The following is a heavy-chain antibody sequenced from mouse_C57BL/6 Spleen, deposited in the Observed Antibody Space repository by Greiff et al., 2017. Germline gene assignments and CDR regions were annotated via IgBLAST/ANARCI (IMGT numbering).Heavy chain of an antibody. CDR2: INPNNGGT. CDR3: AREDEGNPWFAY. D-gene: IGHD2-1*01. Sequence: EVQLQQSGPELVKPGASVKIPCKASGYTFTDYNMDWVKQSHGKSLEWIGDINPNNGGTIYNQKFKGKATLTVDKSSSTAYMELRSLTSEDTAVYYCAREDEGNPWFAYWGQGTLVTVSA. V-gene: IGHV1-18*01. J-gene: IGHJ3*01. CDR1: GYTFTDYN.